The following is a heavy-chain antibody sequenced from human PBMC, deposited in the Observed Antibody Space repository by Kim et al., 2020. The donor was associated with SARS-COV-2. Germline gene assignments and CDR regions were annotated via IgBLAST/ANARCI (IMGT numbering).Heavy chain of an antibody. J-gene: IGHJ6*01. V-gene: IGHV1-8*02. D-gene: IGHD3-3*01. Sequence: ASVKVSCKASGYTFTSSAIKWVRQAPGQGLEWIGWINPNSGNTDYAQKFQERVTMTRNTSISTAYMELSSLRSEDTAVYYCATGPPKSLLDEWGPRPYYY. CDR2: INPNSGNT. CDR3: ATGPPKSLLDEWGPRPYYY. CDR1: GYTFTSSA.